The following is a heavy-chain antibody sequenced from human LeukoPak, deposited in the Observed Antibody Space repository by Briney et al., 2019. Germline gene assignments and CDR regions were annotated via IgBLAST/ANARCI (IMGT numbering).Heavy chain of an antibody. CDR2: MSYNGADK. Sequence: PGRSLRLSCAASGFTFSNYGMHWVRQAPGKGLEWGAVMSYNGADKYYADSVKGRFTISRDNSKNTVFLQMNSLRADDTAVYYCAKGSGYDSGWYYFDFWGQGALVTVSS. J-gene: IGHJ4*02. CDR3: AKGSGYDSGWYYFDF. V-gene: IGHV3-30*18. D-gene: IGHD6-19*01. CDR1: GFTFSNYG.